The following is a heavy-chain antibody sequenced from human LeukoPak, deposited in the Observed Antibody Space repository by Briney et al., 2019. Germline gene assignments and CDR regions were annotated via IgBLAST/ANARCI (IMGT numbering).Heavy chain of an antibody. D-gene: IGHD1-1*01. CDR2: IKEDGSAT. J-gene: IGHJ4*02. Sequence: GGSLRLSCAASGFTFSTYWMTWVRQAPGKGPEWVANIKEDGSATYYVDSVKGRYTISRDNAKKSLYLQMNSLRAEDTAVYYCARDSPGYLAYDSWGQGTLVTVSS. CDR3: ARDSPGYLAYDS. V-gene: IGHV3-7*04. CDR1: GFTFSTYW.